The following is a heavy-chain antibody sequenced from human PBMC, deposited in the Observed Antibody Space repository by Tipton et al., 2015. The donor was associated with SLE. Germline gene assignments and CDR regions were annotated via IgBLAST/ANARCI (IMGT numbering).Heavy chain of an antibody. CDR3: ARAWSYSTGWYYDL. V-gene: IGHV4-59*01. CDR1: GGSISRYH. D-gene: IGHD6-19*01. Sequence: TLSLTCTVSGGSISRYHWNWVRQPPGKGLDWIGYIFYSGSTNYNPSLKSRVTISLGTSKNQFSLKLSSVTAADTAVYYCARAWSYSTGWYYDLWGRGTLVTVSS. J-gene: IGHJ2*01. CDR2: IFYSGST.